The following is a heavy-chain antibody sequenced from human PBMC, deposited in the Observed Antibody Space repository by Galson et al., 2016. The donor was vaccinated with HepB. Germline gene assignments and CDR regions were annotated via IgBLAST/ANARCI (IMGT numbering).Heavy chain of an antibody. CDR2: ISAWNGHT. V-gene: IGHV1-18*01. Sequence: SVKVSCKASGYTFTSYGISWVRQAPGQGLEWMGWISAWNGHTRYPQKFQDRVTMTTDTSTTTAYMELSSLRSEDTAVYYCGREVVEVMGPMAYFDYWGQGTLVTVSS. J-gene: IGHJ4*02. D-gene: IGHD2-21*01. CDR1: GYTFTSYG. CDR3: GREVVEVMGPMAYFDY.